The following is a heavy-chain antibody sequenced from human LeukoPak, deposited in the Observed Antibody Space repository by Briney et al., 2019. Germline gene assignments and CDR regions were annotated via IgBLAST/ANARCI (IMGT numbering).Heavy chain of an antibody. V-gene: IGHV4-39*07. D-gene: IGHD5-18*01. CDR2: IFYSGST. CDR3: ARDRSGYSYSQYFNM. Sequence: PSETLSLTCTVSGGSIGRSSYYWGWIRQPPGKGLEWIGSIFYSGSTYYNPSLKSRVSMSLDMSKNQFSLRLSSVTAADTAVYYCARDRSGYSYSQYFNMWGQGTMVTVSP. CDR1: GGSIGRSSYY. J-gene: IGHJ3*02.